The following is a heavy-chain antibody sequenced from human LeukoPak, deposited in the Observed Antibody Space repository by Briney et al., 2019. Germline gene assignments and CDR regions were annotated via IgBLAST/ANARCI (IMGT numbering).Heavy chain of an antibody. CDR3: ARDRGGSYSAIDY. J-gene: IGHJ4*02. V-gene: IGHV3-48*04. CDR2: ISSSSSTI. D-gene: IGHD1-26*01. CDR1: GFTFGSYS. Sequence: GGSLRLSCAASGFTFGSYSMNWVRQAPGKELEWVSFISSSSSTIYYADSVKGRFTISRDNAKNSLYLQMNSLRAEDTAVYYCARDRGGSYSAIDYWGQGTLVTVSS.